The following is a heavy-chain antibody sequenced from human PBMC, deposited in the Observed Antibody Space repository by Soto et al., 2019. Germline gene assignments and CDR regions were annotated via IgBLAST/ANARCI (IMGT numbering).Heavy chain of an antibody. V-gene: IGHV1-18*01. Sequence: ASVKVSCKASWYTFASYAISWMRQAPGQGLEWMGWISAYNGNTKYSQKFQGRVTITRDTSASTAYMELSSLRSEDTAVYYCARDLGGWPDYWGQGTLVTVSS. D-gene: IGHD2-15*01. CDR2: ISAYNGNT. CDR3: ARDLGGWPDY. J-gene: IGHJ4*02. CDR1: WYTFASYA.